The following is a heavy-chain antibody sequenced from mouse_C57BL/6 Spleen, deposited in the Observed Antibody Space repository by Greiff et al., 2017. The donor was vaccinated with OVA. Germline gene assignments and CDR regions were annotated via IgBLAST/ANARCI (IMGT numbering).Heavy chain of an antibody. V-gene: IGHV5-6*02. D-gene: IGHD1-1*01. CDR3: ARQGGYYGSSYYYAMDY. CDR2: ISSGGSYT. CDR1: GFTFSSYG. Sequence: DVMLVESGGDLVKPGGSLKLSCAASGFTFSSYGMSWVRQTPDKRLEWVATISSGGSYTYYPDSVKGRFTISRDNAKNTLYLQRSSLKSEDTAMYYCARQGGYYGSSYYYAMDYWGQGTSVTVSS. J-gene: IGHJ4*01.